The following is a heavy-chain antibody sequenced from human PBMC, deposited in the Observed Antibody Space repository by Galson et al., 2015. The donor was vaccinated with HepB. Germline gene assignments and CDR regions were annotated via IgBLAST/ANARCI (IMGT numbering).Heavy chain of an antibody. V-gene: IGHV5-51*01. Sequence: QSGAEVKKPGESLKISCKGSEYSFISYWIGWVRQMPGKGLEWMGIIHPGDSHTRYSPSFQGQVTFSADKSISTAYVQWSSLKASDTALYYCARQNGESMDVWGQGTTVSVSS. J-gene: IGHJ6*02. D-gene: IGHD2-8*01. CDR1: EYSFISYW. CDR3: ARQNGESMDV. CDR2: IHPGDSHT.